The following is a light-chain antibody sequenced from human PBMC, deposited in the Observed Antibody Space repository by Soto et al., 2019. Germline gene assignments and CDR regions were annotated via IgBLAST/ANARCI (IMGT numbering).Light chain of an antibody. CDR1: SIDVGGYNY. J-gene: IGLJ2*01. CDR3: SSYTSSSTL. CDR2: DVS. Sequence: QSALTQPASVSGSPGQSITISCTGTSIDVGGYNYVSWYQQHPGKAPILMIYDVSNRPSGVSNRFSGSKSGNTASLTISGLQAEDEADYYCSSYTSSSTLFGGGTKLTVL. V-gene: IGLV2-14*01.